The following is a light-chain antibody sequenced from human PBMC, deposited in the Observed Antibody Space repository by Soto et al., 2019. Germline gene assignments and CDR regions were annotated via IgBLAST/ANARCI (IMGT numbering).Light chain of an antibody. J-gene: IGKJ5*01. Sequence: EIVMTHSPATLSVSPCERAALSFRASQSVSSNLAWYQQKPGQAPRLLIYGASTRAAGIPDRFSGSGSGTEFTLTISSLQPEDFAVYYCQQHSQWPITFGQGTRLEIK. CDR3: QQHSQWPIT. CDR1: QSVSSN. CDR2: GAS. V-gene: IGKV3D-15*01.